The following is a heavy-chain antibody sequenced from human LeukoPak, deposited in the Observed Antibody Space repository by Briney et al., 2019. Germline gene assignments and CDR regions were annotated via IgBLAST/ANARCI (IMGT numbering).Heavy chain of an antibody. V-gene: IGHV1-46*01. J-gene: IGHJ4*02. CDR1: GGTFSSYA. Sequence: GASVKVSCKASGGTFSSYAISWVRQAPGQGLEWMGIINPSGGSTSYAQKFQGRVTMTRDMSTSTVYMELSSLRSEDTAVYYCAPSLTRTGVDYWGQGTLVTVSS. CDR2: INPSGGST. D-gene: IGHD4-17*01. CDR3: APSLTRTGVDY.